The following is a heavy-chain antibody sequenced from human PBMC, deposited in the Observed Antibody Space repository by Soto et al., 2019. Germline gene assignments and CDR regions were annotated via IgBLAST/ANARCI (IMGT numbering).Heavy chain of an antibody. J-gene: IGHJ4*02. CDR3: ATYSSLDY. D-gene: IGHD3-22*01. V-gene: IGHV3-53*01. CDR2: IYSGGST. Sequence: GGSLRLSCAASGFTVNNNYMSWVRQAPGKGLEWVALIYSGGSTYYADSVKGRFTISRDNSKNTLYLQMNSLRAEDTAVYYCATYSSLDYWGQGTLVTVSS. CDR1: GFTVNNNY.